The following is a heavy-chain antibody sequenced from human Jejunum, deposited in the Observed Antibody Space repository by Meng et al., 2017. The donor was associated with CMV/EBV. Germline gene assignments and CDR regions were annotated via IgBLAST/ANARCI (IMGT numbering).Heavy chain of an antibody. CDR3: ARDSSVTY. D-gene: IGHD2-21*02. J-gene: IGHJ4*02. CDR1: GGTFGTYP. CDR2: VIPILGIT. V-gene: IGHV1-69*04. Sequence: VSCKASGGTFGTYPVSWVRQAPGQMLEWMGRVIPILGITNYAQKFRDRITITADKSTGTAYMELSSLRSDDTAMYYCARDSSVTYWGQGTLVTVSS.